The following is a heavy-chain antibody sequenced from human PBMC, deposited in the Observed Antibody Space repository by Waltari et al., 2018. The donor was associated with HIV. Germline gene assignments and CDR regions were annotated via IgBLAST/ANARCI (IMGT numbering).Heavy chain of an antibody. CDR1: GFTFSDAW. J-gene: IGHJ5*02. CDR3: TIDWKGDDTGGSHH. D-gene: IGHD1-1*01. V-gene: IGHV3-15*04. CDR2: SGRKTYGGTT. Sequence: EVQLVESGGGLVKPGESLRLSCAASGFTFSDAWMCWVRQHPGKGLEWVGLSGRKTYGGTTDYAAPVKGRFSISRDDSKNTLYLQMNSLKTEDTAVYYCTIDWKGDDTGGSHHWGHGTLVTVSA.